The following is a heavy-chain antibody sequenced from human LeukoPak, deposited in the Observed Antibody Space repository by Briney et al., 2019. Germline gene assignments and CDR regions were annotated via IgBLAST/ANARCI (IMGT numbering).Heavy chain of an antibody. J-gene: IGHJ4*02. CDR1: GGSINNYY. V-gene: IGHV4-59*01. CDR2: IYYSGST. D-gene: IGHD3-16*01. CDR3: ASPGMGY. Sequence: SETLSLTCTVSGGSINNYYWSWIRQPPGKGLEWIGYIYYSGSTNYNPSLKSRVTISVDTSKNQFSLRLNSVTAADTAVYYCASPGMGYRGQGTLVTVSS.